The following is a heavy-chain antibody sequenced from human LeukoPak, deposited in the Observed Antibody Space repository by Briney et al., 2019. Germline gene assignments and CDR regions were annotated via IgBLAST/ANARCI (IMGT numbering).Heavy chain of an antibody. J-gene: IGHJ4*02. V-gene: IGHV3-15*01. Sequence: GGSLRLSCAASGFTFSHGWMSWVRQAPGKGLEWVGRIKSNTDGGTTDYAAPVKGRFTISRDDSKNTVYLQMNSLRTEDTAVYYCTKLTPISWGQGTLVTVSS. CDR3: TKLTPIS. CDR2: IKSNTDGGTT. CDR1: GFTFSHGW.